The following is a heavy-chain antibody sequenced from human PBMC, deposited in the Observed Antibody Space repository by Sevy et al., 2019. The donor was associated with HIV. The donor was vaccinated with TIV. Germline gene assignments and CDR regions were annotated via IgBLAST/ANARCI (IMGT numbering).Heavy chain of an antibody. CDR1: GFTFSNYA. CDR3: AKDWGVNFYDSRGFPGDAFDI. Sequence: GGSLRLSCAASGFTFSNYAMSWVRQAPGKGLEWVSAVGSSGRSTYYADSVKGRFSISRDNSKNTQYLQMNSLRAEDTAVYYCAKDWGVNFYDSRGFPGDAFDIWGQGTTVTVSS. V-gene: IGHV3-23*01. CDR2: VGSSGRST. J-gene: IGHJ3*02. D-gene: IGHD3-22*01.